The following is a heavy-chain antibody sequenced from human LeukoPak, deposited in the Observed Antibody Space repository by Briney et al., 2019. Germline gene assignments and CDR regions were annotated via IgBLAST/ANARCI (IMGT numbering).Heavy chain of an antibody. D-gene: IGHD5-24*01. J-gene: IGHJ4*02. CDR2: IYYSGST. CDR3: ARARDGYNAYYFDY. Sequence: SETLSLTCTVSGYSISSGYYWSWIRQPPGKGLEWIGYIYYSGSTNYNPSLKSRVTISVDTSKNQFSLKLSSVTAADTAVYYCARARDGYNAYYFDYWGQGTLVTVSS. V-gene: IGHV4-61*01. CDR1: GYSISSGYY.